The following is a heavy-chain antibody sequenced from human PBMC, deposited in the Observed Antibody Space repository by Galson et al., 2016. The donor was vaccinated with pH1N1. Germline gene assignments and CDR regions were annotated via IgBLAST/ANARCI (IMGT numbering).Heavy chain of an antibody. Sequence: SVKVSCKVSGYTLTDLSFHWVRQAPGKGLEWMGGFDPDNMERLYAQTFQGRVTMTEDTSTNTAYMELSSLRSEDTAIYYCTIRRWGDSGWHRVGFDPWGQGTLVTFSS. V-gene: IGHV1-24*01. J-gene: IGHJ5*02. CDR2: FDPDNMER. D-gene: IGHD5-12*01. CDR1: GYTLTDLS. CDR3: TIRRWGDSGWHRVGFDP.